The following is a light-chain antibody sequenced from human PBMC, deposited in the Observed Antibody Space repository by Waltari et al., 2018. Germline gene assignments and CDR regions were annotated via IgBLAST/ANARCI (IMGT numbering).Light chain of an antibody. Sequence: EIVLTQSPATLSLSPGERATLSCRASQSLNTYLAWYQQKPGQAPRLLLYDASNRATGIPARFSGSGSGTDFTLTISSLEPEDFAVYYCQQRSNWPLTFGGGTKVEVK. J-gene: IGKJ4*01. CDR3: QQRSNWPLT. V-gene: IGKV3-11*01. CDR2: DAS. CDR1: QSLNTY.